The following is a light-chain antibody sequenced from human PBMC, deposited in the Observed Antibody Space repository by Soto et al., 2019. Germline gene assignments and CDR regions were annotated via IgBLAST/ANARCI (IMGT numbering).Light chain of an antibody. Sequence: DVLLTQSPSTLSASIGDRVTITCRASQTINNWLAWYQRKPGKAPKLLIHKTSTLESGVPSRFSGNGSGTEFTLTISSLQPDDVATYYCQQYKTTFGPGTKVDI. CDR2: KTS. CDR3: QQYKTT. V-gene: IGKV1-5*03. J-gene: IGKJ3*01. CDR1: QTINNW.